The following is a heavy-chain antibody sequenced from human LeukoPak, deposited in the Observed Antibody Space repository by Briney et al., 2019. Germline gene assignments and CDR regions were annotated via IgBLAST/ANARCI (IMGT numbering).Heavy chain of an antibody. CDR3: ARASLRFSDYFDY. J-gene: IGHJ4*02. Sequence: GGSLRLSCAATGFTFSIYAMSWVRQAPGKGLEWVSAITGSGSHTYYADSVKGRFTISRDNAKNSLCLQMNSLRAEDTAVYYCARASLRFSDYFDYWGQGTLVTVSS. CDR2: ITGSGSHT. V-gene: IGHV3-21*01. D-gene: IGHD3-3*01. CDR1: GFTFSIYA.